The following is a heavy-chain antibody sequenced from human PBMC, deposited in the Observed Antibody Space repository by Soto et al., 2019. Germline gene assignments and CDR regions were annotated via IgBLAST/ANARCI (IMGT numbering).Heavy chain of an antibody. CDR1: GFTFSSYA. D-gene: IGHD3-3*01. CDR3: ARTYDFWSGYPCYMDV. Sequence: GGSLRLSCAASGFTFSSYAMSWVRQAPGKGLEWVSAISGSGGSTYYADSVKGRFTISRDNSKNTLYLQMNSLRAEDTAVYYCARTYDFWSGYPCYMDVWGKGTTVTVSS. J-gene: IGHJ6*03. CDR2: ISGSGGST. V-gene: IGHV3-23*01.